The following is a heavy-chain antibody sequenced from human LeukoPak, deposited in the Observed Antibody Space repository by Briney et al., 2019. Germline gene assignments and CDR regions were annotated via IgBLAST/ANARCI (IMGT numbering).Heavy chain of an antibody. J-gene: IGHJ4*02. Sequence: GGSLRLSCAASGFTFSSYAMSWVRQAPGKGLEWASAISGSGGSTYYADSVKGRFTISRDNSKNTLYLQMNSLRAEDTAVYYCAKDTGDIVVVPATGNDYWGQGTLVIVSS. CDR2: ISGSGGST. CDR3: AKDTGDIVVVPATGNDY. D-gene: IGHD2-2*01. V-gene: IGHV3-23*01. CDR1: GFTFSSYA.